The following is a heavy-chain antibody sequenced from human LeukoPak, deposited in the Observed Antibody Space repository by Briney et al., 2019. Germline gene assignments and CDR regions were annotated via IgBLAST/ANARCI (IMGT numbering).Heavy chain of an antibody. D-gene: IGHD5-18*01. Sequence: GGSLRLSCAASGFTFSSYAMHWVRQAPGKGLEWVAVISYDGSNKYYADSVKGRFTISRDNSKNTLYLQMNSLRAEGTAVYYCARDTTTAMVSNLYYMDVWGKGTTVTVSS. CDR2: ISYDGSNK. CDR3: ARDTTTAMVSNLYYMDV. CDR1: GFTFSSYA. V-gene: IGHV3-30*04. J-gene: IGHJ6*03.